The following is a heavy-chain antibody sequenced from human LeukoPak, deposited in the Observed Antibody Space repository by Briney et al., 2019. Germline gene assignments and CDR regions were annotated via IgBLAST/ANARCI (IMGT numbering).Heavy chain of an antibody. CDR2: IYYSGST. CDR3: ARGGGYDAYYYYYYTDV. J-gene: IGHJ6*03. CDR1: GGSISSYY. Sequence: PSETLSLTCTVSGGSISSYYWSWIRQPPGKGLEWIGYIYYSGSTNYNPSLKSRVTISVDTSKNQFSLKLSSVTAADTAVYYCARGGGYDAYYYYYYTDVWGKGTTVTVSS. V-gene: IGHV4-59*01. D-gene: IGHD5-12*01.